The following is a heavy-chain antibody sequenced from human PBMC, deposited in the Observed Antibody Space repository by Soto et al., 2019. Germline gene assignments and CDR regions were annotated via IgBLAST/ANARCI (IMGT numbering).Heavy chain of an antibody. CDR2: IYYSGST. D-gene: IGHD5-12*01. J-gene: IGHJ5*02. Sequence: SETLSLTCTVSGGSISSGDYYWSRIRKPPGKGLEWIGYIYYSGSTYYNPSLKSRVTISVDTSKNQFSLKLSSVTAADTAVYYCATSRDGYEYNWFDPWGQGTLVTVSS. CDR3: ATSRDGYEYNWFDP. V-gene: IGHV4-30-4*01. CDR1: GGSISSGDYY.